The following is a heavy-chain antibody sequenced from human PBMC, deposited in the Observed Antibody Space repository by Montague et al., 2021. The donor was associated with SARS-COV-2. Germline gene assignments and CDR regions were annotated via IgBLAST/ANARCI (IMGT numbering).Heavy chain of an antibody. J-gene: IGHJ4*02. V-gene: IGHV4-59*01. CDR3: ARQRRGGLVSTPRFFDY. D-gene: IGHD6-19*01. CDR2: IYYSGST. CDR1: GRSISSYY. Sequence: SETLSLTCTVSGRSISSYYWSWIRQPPGKGLEWIGYIYYSGSTNYNPSLKSRVTISVDTSKNQFSLKLSSVTAADTAVYYCARQRRGGLVSTPRFFDYWGQGTLVTVSS.